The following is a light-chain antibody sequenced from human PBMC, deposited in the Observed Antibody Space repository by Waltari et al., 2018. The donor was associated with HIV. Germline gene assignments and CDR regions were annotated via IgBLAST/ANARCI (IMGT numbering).Light chain of an antibody. Sequence: QSVLTQPPSVSGAPGQRVTVSCTGHGSNIGAHYDVQWYQVLPGSAPKLLIHTNTARPSGVPDRFSGSKSGASASLAITGLQAEDEGDYYCQSFDSGLSAWVFGGGTKLTVL. V-gene: IGLV1-40*03. CDR2: TNT. CDR3: QSFDSGLSAWV. J-gene: IGLJ3*02. CDR1: GSNIGAHYD.